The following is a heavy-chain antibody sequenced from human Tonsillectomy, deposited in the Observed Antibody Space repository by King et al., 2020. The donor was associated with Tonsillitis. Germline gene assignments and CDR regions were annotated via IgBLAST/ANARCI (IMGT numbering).Heavy chain of an antibody. J-gene: IGHJ4*02. D-gene: IGHD5-18*01. Sequence: VQLVESGGGLVQPGGSLRLSCVVSGLTFSTYNMNWVRQAPGKGLEWVSFISATTNDIYYADSVKGRFTISRDNAKKSLYLQMNTLRAEDTAVYYWVRAHGGSTYGYYYWGQGTLVTVSS. CDR2: ISATTNDI. CDR3: VRAHGGSTYGYYY. CDR1: GLTFSTYN. V-gene: IGHV3-48*01.